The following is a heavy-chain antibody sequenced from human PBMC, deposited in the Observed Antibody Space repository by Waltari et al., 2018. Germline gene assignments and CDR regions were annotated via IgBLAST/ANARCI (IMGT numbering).Heavy chain of an antibody. CDR1: GYSISSGYY. CDR2: IYHSGST. Sequence: QVQLQESGPGLVKPSETLSLTCAVSGYSISSGYYWGWIRQPPGKGLEWIGSIYHSGSTDYNPSLKSRVTIAVDTAKNQFSLKLSSVTAADTAVYYCASLAYYYGSGSRRGFDYWGQGTLVTVSS. J-gene: IGHJ4*02. CDR3: ASLAYYYGSGSRRGFDY. D-gene: IGHD3-10*01. V-gene: IGHV4-38-2*01.